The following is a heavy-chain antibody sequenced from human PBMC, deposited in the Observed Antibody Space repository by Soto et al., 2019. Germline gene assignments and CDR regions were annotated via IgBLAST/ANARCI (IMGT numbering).Heavy chain of an antibody. CDR1: GFTFSSYG. V-gene: IGHV3-33*01. J-gene: IGHJ4*02. D-gene: IGHD3-22*01. Sequence: GGSLRLSCAASGFTFSSYGMHWVRQAPGKGLEWVAVIWYDGSNKYYADSVKGRFTISRDNSKNTLYLQMNSLRAEDTAVYYCARDHDSSGHYKPGNYWGQGTLVTVSS. CDR3: ARDHDSSGHYKPGNY. CDR2: IWYDGSNK.